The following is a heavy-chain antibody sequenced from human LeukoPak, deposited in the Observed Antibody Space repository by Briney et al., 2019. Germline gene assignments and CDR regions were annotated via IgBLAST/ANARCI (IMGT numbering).Heavy chain of an antibody. Sequence: GSSVKVSCKASGGTFSSYSISWVRQAPGQGLEWMGGIIPIFGTANYAQKFQGRVTMTTDESTSTAYMELSSLRSEDTAVYYCARGQAAYYYSYYMDVWGKGNTVTVSS. CDR1: GGTFSSYS. CDR2: IIPIFGTA. D-gene: IGHD6-13*01. J-gene: IGHJ6*03. CDR3: ARGQAAYYYSYYMDV. V-gene: IGHV1-69*05.